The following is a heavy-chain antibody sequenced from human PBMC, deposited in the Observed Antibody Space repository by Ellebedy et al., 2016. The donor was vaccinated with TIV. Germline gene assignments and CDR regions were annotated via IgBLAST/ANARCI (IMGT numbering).Heavy chain of an antibody. J-gene: IGHJ4*02. CDR3: ARGRGYSYGYLSSYYFDY. Sequence: SETLSLTCAVYGGSFSGYYWSWIRQPPGKGLEWIGEINHSGSTNYNPSLKSRVTISVDTSKNQFSLKLSSVTAADTAVYYCARGRGYSYGYLSSYYFDYWGQGTLVTVSS. CDR1: GGSFSGYY. CDR2: INHSGST. D-gene: IGHD5-18*01. V-gene: IGHV4-34*01.